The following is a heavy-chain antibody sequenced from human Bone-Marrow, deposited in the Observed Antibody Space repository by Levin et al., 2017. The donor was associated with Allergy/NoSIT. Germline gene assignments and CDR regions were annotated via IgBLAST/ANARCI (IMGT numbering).Heavy chain of an antibody. D-gene: IGHD1-1*01. CDR1: GFTFSDYA. CDR3: AKPVDNNWRGRFDC. V-gene: IGHV3-23*01. Sequence: LTGGSLRLSCAASGFTFSDYAMTWVRQAPGKGLEWVSTISVRGGSTYIADSVKGRFTLSRDDSQNTLYLQMDSLRAEDTAVYYCAKPVDNNWRGRFDCWGQGTLVTVSS. J-gene: IGHJ4*02. CDR2: ISVRGGST.